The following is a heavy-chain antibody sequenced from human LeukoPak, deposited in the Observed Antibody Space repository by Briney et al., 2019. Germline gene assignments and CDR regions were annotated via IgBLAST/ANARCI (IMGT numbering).Heavy chain of an antibody. CDR2: TYYSSKWYN. J-gene: IGHJ4*02. CDR3: ARERTRNFDY. V-gene: IGHV6-1*01. Sequence: SPTLSLTLAISGDSVSISSAAWNWVRQSPTRGLEWLGRTYYSSKWYNDYAVSVKSRVTINHDTSKNAFSLQLNSVTPEDTAVYYCARERTRNFDYWGQGALVTVSS. CDR1: GDSVSISSAA. D-gene: IGHD1-14*01.